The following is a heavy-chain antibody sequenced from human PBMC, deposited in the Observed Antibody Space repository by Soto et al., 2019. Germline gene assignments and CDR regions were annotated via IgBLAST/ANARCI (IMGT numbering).Heavy chain of an antibody. CDR3: AREPTVVTSAFDI. V-gene: IGHV4-59*01. Sequence: QVQLQESGPGLVKPSETLSLTCTVSGGSISSYYWSWIRQPPGKGLEWIGYIYYSGSTHYNPSLKSRVTISVDTSKNQFSLKLSSVTAADTAVYYCAREPTVVTSAFDIWGQGTMVTVSS. CDR2: IYYSGST. CDR1: GGSISSYY. J-gene: IGHJ3*02. D-gene: IGHD4-17*01.